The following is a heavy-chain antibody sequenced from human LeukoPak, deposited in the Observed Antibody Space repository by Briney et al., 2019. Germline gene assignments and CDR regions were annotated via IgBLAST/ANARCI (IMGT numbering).Heavy chain of an antibody. CDR1: GYTFTGYY. V-gene: IGHV1-2*02. CDR3: ARVEDVDTDPGG. Sequence: ASVTVSCKASGYTFTGYYMHWVRQAPGQGLEGMGWINPNSGGTNFAQKFQGRVTMTRDTSISTAYMELSRLRSDDTAVYYCARVEDVDTDPGGWGQGTLVTVSS. CDR2: INPNSGGT. D-gene: IGHD5-18*01. J-gene: IGHJ4*02.